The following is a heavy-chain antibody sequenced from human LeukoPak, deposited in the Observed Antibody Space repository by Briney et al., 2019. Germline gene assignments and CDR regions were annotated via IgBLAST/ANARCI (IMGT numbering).Heavy chain of an antibody. CDR1: GGSFSGFY. Sequence: PSETLSLTCTVYGGSFSGFYWSWIRQSPGKGLEWIGEINHSGSVKYNPSLKSRVTISVDTSKKQFSLKLRSVTAADTAVYYCAAVSGSYYSVYFFDYWGQGALVTVSS. V-gene: IGHV4-34*01. J-gene: IGHJ4*02. CDR3: AAVSGSYYSVYFFDY. D-gene: IGHD3-10*01. CDR2: INHSGSV.